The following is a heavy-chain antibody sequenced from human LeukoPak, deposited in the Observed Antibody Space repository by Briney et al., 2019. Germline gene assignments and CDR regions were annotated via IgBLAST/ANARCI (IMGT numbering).Heavy chain of an antibody. CDR1: GFAFPNYW. J-gene: IGHJ3*02. CDR3: AKDTSGRRSSWYGALDI. Sequence: PGGSLRLSCEAAGFAFPNYWMTWVRQAPGKGLEWVAQVNQDGSEAYYADSVKGRFTISRDNAKKSLYLQMNSLRAEDTAVYYCAKDTSGRRSSWYGALDIWGQGTMVTVSS. V-gene: IGHV3-7*03. D-gene: IGHD6-13*01. CDR2: VNQDGSEA.